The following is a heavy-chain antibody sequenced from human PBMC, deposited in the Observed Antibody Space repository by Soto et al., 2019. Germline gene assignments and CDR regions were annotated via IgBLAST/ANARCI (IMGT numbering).Heavy chain of an antibody. Sequence: QVQLQQWGAGLLKPSETLSLTCAVYGGSFSGYYWSWIRQPPGKGPEWIGEINHSGSTNYNPSLTSRVTISVDTSKNQFSLKLSSVTAADTAVYYCARGKYYYYGMDVWGQGTTVTVSS. CDR1: GGSFSGYY. V-gene: IGHV4-34*01. CDR3: ARGKYYYYGMDV. J-gene: IGHJ6*02. CDR2: INHSGST.